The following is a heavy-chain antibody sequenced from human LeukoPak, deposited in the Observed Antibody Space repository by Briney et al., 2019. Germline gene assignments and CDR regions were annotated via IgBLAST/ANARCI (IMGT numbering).Heavy chain of an antibody. CDR1: GFTFSSSG. V-gene: IGHV3-30*18. J-gene: IGHJ6*02. Sequence: GGSLRLSCVASGFTFSSSGIHWVRQAPGKGLEWVAVISYDGNNKYYADSVKGRFTIPRDNSKNTLYLQMHSLRAEDTAVYYCAKSPRGIAPYYYYGMDVWGQGTTVTVSS. D-gene: IGHD2-21*01. CDR3: AKSPRGIAPYYYYGMDV. CDR2: ISYDGNNK.